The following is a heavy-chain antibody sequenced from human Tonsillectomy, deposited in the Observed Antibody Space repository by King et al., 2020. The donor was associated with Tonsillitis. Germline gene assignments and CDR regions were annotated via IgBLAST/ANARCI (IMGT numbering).Heavy chain of an antibody. CDR2: ISHSGST. J-gene: IGHJ2*01. D-gene: IGHD5-18*01. Sequence: QLQESGSGLVKPSQTLSLTCAVSGDSINTGGYSWSWIRQPPGKGLEWIGYISHSGSTYYNPSLKSRVIISVDRSKNQFSLNLISVTAADTAVYYCASTSRVRYRYGYGDWYFDLWGRGTLVTVSS. CDR3: ASTSRVRYRYGYGDWYFDL. CDR1: GDSINTGGYS. V-gene: IGHV4-30-2*01.